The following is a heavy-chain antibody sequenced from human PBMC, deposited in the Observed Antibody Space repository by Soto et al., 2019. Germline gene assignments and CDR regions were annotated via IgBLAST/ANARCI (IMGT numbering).Heavy chain of an antibody. J-gene: IGHJ4*02. CDR1: GFTFSNAW. D-gene: IGHD1-26*01. CDR2: IKSKTDGGTT. Sequence: GGSLRLSCAASGFTFSNAWMNRVRQAPGKGLEWVGRIKSKTDGGTTDYAAPVKGRFTISRDDSKNTLYLQMNSLKTEDTAVYYCTTFEWELFYFDYWGQGTLVTVSS. CDR3: TTFEWELFYFDY. V-gene: IGHV3-15*07.